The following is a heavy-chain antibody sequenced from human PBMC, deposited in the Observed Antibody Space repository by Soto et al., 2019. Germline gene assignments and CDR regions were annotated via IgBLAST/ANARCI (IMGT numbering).Heavy chain of an antibody. D-gene: IGHD2-21*02. CDR2: MYKTGST. V-gene: IGHV4-59*01. CDR3: ARDLWGYCGTDCYPLDV. CDR1: GGSISGYY. Sequence: PSETLSLTCTVSGGSISGYYWSWIRQPPGKGLEWIGYMYKTGSTVYNPSLKSRVTISVDTSKNQFSLKLNSVTAADTAVYYCARDLWGYCGTDCYPLDVWGQGTTVTVSS. J-gene: IGHJ6*02.